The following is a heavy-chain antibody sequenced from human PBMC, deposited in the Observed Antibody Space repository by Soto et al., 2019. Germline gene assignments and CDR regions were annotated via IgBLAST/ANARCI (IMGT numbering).Heavy chain of an antibody. V-gene: IGHV3-30*03. CDR3: AAQPLSRRSTSPFDY. CDR2: ISYDGSNK. CDR1: GLTLSSYG. Sequence: QVQLVESGGGVVQPGRSLRLSCAASGLTLSSYGMQWVRQAPDKGLEWVAVISYDGSNKYYADSVKGRFTISRDNSKNPLYLQMNSLRAEDTAVYYCAAQPLSRRSTSPFDYWGQGTLVTVSS. D-gene: IGHD2-2*01. J-gene: IGHJ4*02.